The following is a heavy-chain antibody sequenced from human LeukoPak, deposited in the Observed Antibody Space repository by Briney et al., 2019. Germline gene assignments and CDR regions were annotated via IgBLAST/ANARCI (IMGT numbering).Heavy chain of an antibody. V-gene: IGHV4-38-2*02. Sequence: SETLSLTCTVSGYSISSGYYWGWIRQPPGKGLEWIGSIYHSGSTYYNPSLKSRVTISVDTSKNQFSLKLSSVTAADTAVYYCARDQRTRGYYYYYYMDVWGKGTTVTVSS. CDR2: IYHSGST. D-gene: IGHD6-6*01. CDR1: GYSISSGYY. J-gene: IGHJ6*03. CDR3: ARDQRTRGYYYYYYMDV.